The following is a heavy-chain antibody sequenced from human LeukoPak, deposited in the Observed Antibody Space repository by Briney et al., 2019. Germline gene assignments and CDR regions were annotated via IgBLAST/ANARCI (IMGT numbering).Heavy chain of an antibody. CDR3: ARGYYDILTGYYRGSWFDS. J-gene: IGHJ5*01. CDR2: ISAHKGNT. Sequence: GASVKVSCKASGYTFTRYGISWVRQAPGQGLEWMGWISAHKGNTNNEQKFQGRVSITTDTSTSTAYMELRSLRSDDTAVYYCARGYYDILTGYYRGSWFDSRGQGTLVTVSS. D-gene: IGHD3-9*01. CDR1: GYTFTRYG. V-gene: IGHV1-18*01.